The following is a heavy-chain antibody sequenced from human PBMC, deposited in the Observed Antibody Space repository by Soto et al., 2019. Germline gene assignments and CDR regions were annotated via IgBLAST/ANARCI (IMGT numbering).Heavy chain of an antibody. V-gene: IGHV3-33*01. CDR2: IWYDGSNK. D-gene: IGHD3-3*01. J-gene: IGHJ3*02. CDR3: ARTRAITIFGVVPDAFDI. Sequence: GGSLRLSCAASGFTFSSYGMHWVRQAPGKGLEWVAVIWYDGSNKYYADSVKGRFTISRDNSKSTLYLQMNSLRAEDTAVYYCARTRAITIFGVVPDAFDIWGQGTMVTVSS. CDR1: GFTFSSYG.